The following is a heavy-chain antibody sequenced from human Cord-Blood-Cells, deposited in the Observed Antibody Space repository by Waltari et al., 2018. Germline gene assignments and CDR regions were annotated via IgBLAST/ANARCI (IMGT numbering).Heavy chain of an antibody. J-gene: IGHJ4*02. D-gene: IGHD6-13*01. CDR3: ARVYYSSSWYYFDY. CDR2: IYTRGST. CDR1: CGSISSYD. V-gene: IGHV4-4*07. Sequence: QVQLQESGPGLVKTSETLSLTCTVSCGSISSYDWSWIRPPAGKGLEWIGRIYTRGSTNYNPSLKSRVTMSVDTSKNQFSLKLSSVTAADTAVYYCARVYYSSSWYYFDYWGQGTLVTVSS.